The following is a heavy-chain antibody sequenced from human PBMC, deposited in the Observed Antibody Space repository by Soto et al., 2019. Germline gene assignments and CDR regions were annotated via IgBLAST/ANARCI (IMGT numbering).Heavy chain of an antibody. CDR2: IYYSGST. V-gene: IGHV4-59*08. Sequence: PSETLSLTSAVSSGSISSYDWSWTRQPPGKGLEWIGYIYYSGSTNYNPSLKSRVTISVDTSKNQFSLKLSSVTAADTSVYYCAKLWPQKGNWFDPWGQGTLVTVSS. J-gene: IGHJ5*02. D-gene: IGHD3-16*01. CDR1: SGSISSYD. CDR3: AKLWPQKGNWFDP.